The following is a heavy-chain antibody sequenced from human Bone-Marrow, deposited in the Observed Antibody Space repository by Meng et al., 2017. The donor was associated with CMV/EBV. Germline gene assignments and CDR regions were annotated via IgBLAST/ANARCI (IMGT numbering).Heavy chain of an antibody. CDR1: GGSISSSSYY. D-gene: IGHD3-3*01. J-gene: IGHJ4*02. CDR2: NYYSGST. CDR3: ARETYYDFWSGYYTRGVVDY. Sequence: SETLSLTCTVSGGSISSSSYYWGWIRQPPGKGLEWIGSNYYSGSTYYNPSLKSRVTISVDTSKNQFSLKLSSVTAADTAVYYCARETYYDFWSGYYTRGVVDYWGQGTLATVSS. V-gene: IGHV4-39*07.